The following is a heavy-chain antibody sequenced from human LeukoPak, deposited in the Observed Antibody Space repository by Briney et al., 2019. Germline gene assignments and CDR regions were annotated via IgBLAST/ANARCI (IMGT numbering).Heavy chain of an antibody. V-gene: IGHV4-39*01. Sequence: PSETLSLTCTVSGGSVSSSSYYWGWIRQPPGKGLEWIGSIYYSGSTFYNPSLKSRVIISVDTSKNQFSLKVSSVTAADTAVYYCARHRSTIAAAGIIGYWGQGTLVTVSS. J-gene: IGHJ4*02. CDR2: IYYSGST. CDR1: GGSVSSSSYY. CDR3: ARHRSTIAAAGIIGY. D-gene: IGHD6-13*01.